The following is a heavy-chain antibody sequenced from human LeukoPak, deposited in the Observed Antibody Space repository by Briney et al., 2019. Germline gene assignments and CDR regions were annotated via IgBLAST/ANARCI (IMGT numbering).Heavy chain of an antibody. CDR2: MNPNSGNT. Sequence: ASVKVSCKASGYTFTSYDINWVRQATGQGLEWMGWMNPNSGNTGYAQKFQGRVTMTRNTSISTAYMELSSLRSEDTAVYYCARDRGYGASMDVWGQGTTVTVSS. CDR3: ARDRGYGASMDV. CDR1: GYTFTSYD. J-gene: IGHJ6*02. D-gene: IGHD6-13*01. V-gene: IGHV1-8*01.